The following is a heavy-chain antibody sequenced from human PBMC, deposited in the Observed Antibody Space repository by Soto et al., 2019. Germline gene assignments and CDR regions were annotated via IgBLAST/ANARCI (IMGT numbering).Heavy chain of an antibody. J-gene: IGHJ6*03. V-gene: IGHV4-59*08. D-gene: IGHD6-13*01. CDR3: ARASGCSWYSSYYYYMDV. CDR1: GGSISSYY. Sequence: QVQLQESGPGLVKPSETLSLTCTVSGGSISSYYWSWIRQPPGKGLEWIGYIYYSGSTNYNPSLESRVTISVDTSKNQFSLKLSSVTAADTAVYYCARASGCSWYSSYYYYMDVWGKGTTVTVSS. CDR2: IYYSGST.